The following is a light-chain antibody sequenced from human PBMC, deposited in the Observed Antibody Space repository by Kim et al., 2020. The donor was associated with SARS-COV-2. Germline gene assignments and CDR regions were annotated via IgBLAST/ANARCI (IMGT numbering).Light chain of an antibody. V-gene: IGLV6-57*04. CDR1: SGSIASNY. CDR3: QSYDSSIVV. CDR2: EDN. Sequence: NFMLTQPHSVSESPGKTVTISCTRSSGSIASNYVQWYQQRPGSAPTIVIYEDNQRPSGVPDRFSGSIDSSSNSASLTISGLKTEDEADYFCQSYDSSIVVFGGGTQLPS. J-gene: IGLJ2*01.